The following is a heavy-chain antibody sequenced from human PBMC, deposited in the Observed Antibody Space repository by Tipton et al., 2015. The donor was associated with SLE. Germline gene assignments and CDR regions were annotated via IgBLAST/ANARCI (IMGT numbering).Heavy chain of an antibody. CDR3: IPRGYSGY. CDR1: GFTFTNAW. J-gene: IGHJ4*02. V-gene: IGHV3-15*01. CDR2: IKSKADGGTT. Sequence: GSLRLSCTVSGFTFTNAWMRWVRPAPGKGREWVGRIKSKADGGTTDYVAPVKGRFTMSRDDSKNTLYLQMNSLKTEDTAVYYCIPRGYSGYWGQGTLVTVPS. D-gene: IGHD5-12*01.